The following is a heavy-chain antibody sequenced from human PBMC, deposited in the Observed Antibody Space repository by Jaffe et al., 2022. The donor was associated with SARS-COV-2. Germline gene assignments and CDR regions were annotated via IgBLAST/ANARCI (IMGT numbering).Heavy chain of an antibody. CDR1: GFTFDDYA. D-gene: IGHD2-15*01. Sequence: EVQLVESGGGLVQPGRSLRLSCTASGFTFDDYAMSWVRQAPGKGLEWVGFIRSKGYGGTTEYAASVKGRFTISRDDSKSIAYLQMNSLKTEDTAVYYCTSWLYCRGGSCYSLFGDDYWGQGTLVTVSS. V-gene: IGHV3-49*04. CDR2: IRSKGYGGTT. CDR3: TSWLYCRGGSCYSLFGDDY. J-gene: IGHJ4*02.